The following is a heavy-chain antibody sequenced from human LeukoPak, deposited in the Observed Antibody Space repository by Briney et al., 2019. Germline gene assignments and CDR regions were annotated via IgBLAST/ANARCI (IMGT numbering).Heavy chain of an antibody. D-gene: IGHD2-8*01. CDR2: TFYRSKWFY. V-gene: IGHV6-1*01. CDR3: ARHPNGYRFDY. Sequence: SQTLSLTCGIFGDRVSSNTAAWYWIRQSPSRGLEWLGRTFYRSKWFYEYAVSVRSRISINVDTSKNQFSLKLSSVTAADTAVYYCARHPNGYRFDYWGQGTLVTVSS. CDR1: GDRVSSNTAA. J-gene: IGHJ4*02.